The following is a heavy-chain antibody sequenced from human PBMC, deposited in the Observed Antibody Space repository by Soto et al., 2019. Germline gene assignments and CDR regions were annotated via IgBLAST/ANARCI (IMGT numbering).Heavy chain of an antibody. CDR3: ARGRGDIVVVVAASRYYFDY. J-gene: IGHJ4*02. D-gene: IGHD2-15*01. CDR1: GYTFTSYG. CDR2: ISAYNCNT. V-gene: IGHV1-18*01. Sequence: ASVTVSCKASGYTFTSYGISWVRQAPGQGLAWMGWISAYNCNTNYAQKLQGRVTMTTDTSTSTAYMELRSLRSDDTAVYYCARGRGDIVVVVAASRYYFDYWGQGTLVTVSS.